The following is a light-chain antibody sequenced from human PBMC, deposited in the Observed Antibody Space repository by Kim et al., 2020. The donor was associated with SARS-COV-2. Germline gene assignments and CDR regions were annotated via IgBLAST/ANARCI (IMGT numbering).Light chain of an antibody. CDR2: YDR. J-gene: IGLJ1*01. CDR1: NIGGHS. CDR3: QVWDTDTDHYV. Sequence: APGQTARITCGGNNIGGHSVHWYQQKPGQAPVLVMYYDRDRPSGIPERFSGSKSANTATLTISRVEAGDEADCYCQVWDTDTDHYVFGTGTKVTVL. V-gene: IGLV3-21*01.